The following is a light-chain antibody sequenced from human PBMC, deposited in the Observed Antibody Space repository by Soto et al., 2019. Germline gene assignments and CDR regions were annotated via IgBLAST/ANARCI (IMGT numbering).Light chain of an antibody. Sequence: EIVMTQSPATLSVSPGETATLSCRASQTLGNKLAWYQQKPGQAPRLLIYGASTRATGIPARFSGSGSGTEVPLTFNSLQSEDFAIYYYLQHNARPLTFGPGTKVDLK. V-gene: IGKV3D-15*01. CDR2: GAS. CDR1: QTLGNK. CDR3: LQHNARPLT. J-gene: IGKJ3*01.